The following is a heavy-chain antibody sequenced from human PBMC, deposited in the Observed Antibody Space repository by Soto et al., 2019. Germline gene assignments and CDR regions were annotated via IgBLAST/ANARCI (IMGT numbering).Heavy chain of an antibody. CDR3: ASRSGSSFYYYYGMDV. CDR1: GFTFSSYA. CDR2: ISYDGSNK. J-gene: IGHJ6*02. D-gene: IGHD3-10*01. V-gene: IGHV3-30-3*01. Sequence: QVQLVESGGGVVQPGRSLRLSCAASGFTFSSYAMHWVRQAPGKGLEWVAVISYDGSNKYYADSVKGRFTISRDNSKNTLYLQMNSLRAEDTAVYYCASRSGSSFYYYYGMDVWGQGTTVTVSS.